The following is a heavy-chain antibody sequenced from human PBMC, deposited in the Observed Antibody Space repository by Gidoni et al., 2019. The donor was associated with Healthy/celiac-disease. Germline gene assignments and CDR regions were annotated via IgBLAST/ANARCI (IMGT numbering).Heavy chain of an antibody. V-gene: IGHV3-73*01. J-gene: IGHJ4*02. CDR1: GFTFSGSA. Sequence: EVQLVESGGGLVQPGGSLTLSCAASGFTFSGSAMHWVRQASGKGLEWVGRIRSKANSYATAYAASVKGRFTISRDDSKNTAYLQMNSLKTEDTAVYYCTRHGSGYSYGLFDYWGQGTLVTVSS. D-gene: IGHD5-18*01. CDR3: TRHGSGYSYGLFDY. CDR2: IRSKANSYAT.